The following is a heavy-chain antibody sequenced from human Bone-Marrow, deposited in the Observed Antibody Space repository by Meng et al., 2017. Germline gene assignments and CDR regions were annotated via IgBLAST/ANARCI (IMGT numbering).Heavy chain of an antibody. CDR1: GFTFSSYA. CDR2: ISYDGSNK. J-gene: IGHJ4*02. D-gene: IGHD4-11*01. CDR3: TRGPTTMAHDFDY. V-gene: IGHV3-30*04. Sequence: GESLKISCAASGFTFSSYAMHWVRQAPGKGLEWVAVISYDGSNKYYADSVKGRFTISRDNSKNTLYLQMNSLRAEDTAVYYCTRGPTTMAHDFDYWGQGTLVTVSS.